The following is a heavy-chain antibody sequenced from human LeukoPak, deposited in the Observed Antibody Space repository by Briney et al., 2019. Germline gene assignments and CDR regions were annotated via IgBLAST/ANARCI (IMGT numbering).Heavy chain of an antibody. D-gene: IGHD3-22*01. J-gene: IGHJ4*02. V-gene: IGHV3-30-3*01. CDR2: ISYDGSNK. CDR3: AKDGRPGDYYDSSGYKYYFDY. CDR1: GFTFSSYA. Sequence: GGSLRLSCAASGFTFSSYAMHWVRQAPGKGLEWVAVISYDGSNKYYADSVKGRFTISRDNSKNTLFLQMSLRAEDTAVYYCAKDGRPGDYYDSSGYKYYFDYWGQGTLVTVSS.